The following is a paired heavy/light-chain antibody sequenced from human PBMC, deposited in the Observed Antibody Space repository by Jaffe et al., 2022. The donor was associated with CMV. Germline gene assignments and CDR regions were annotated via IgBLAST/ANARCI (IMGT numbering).Light chain of an antibody. J-gene: IGKJ5*01. CDR1: QSVSSY. V-gene: IGKV3-11*01. Sequence: EIVLTQSPATLSLSPGERATLSCRASQSVSSYLAWYQQKPGQAPRLLIYDASNRATGIPARFSGSGSGTDFTLTISSLEPEDFAVYYCQQRSNLITFGQGTRLEIK. CDR2: DAS. CDR3: QQRSNLIT.
Heavy chain of an antibody. J-gene: IGHJ5*02. D-gene: IGHD2-2*01. CDR3: ARDRAAKDIVVVPAAIGRGGWFDP. Sequence: EVQLVESGGGLVQPGGSLRLSCAASGFTFSSYSMNWVRQAPGKGLEWVSYISSSSSTIYYADSVKGRFTISRDNAKNSLYLQMNSLRDEDTAVYYCARDRAAKDIVVVPAAIGRGGWFDPWGQGTLVTVSS. V-gene: IGHV3-48*02. CDR1: GFTFSSYS. CDR2: ISSSSSTI.